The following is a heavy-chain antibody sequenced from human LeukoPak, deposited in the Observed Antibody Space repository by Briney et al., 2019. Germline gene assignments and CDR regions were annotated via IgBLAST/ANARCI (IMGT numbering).Heavy chain of an antibody. Sequence: ASVKVSCKASGYTFSSNYYMHWVRQAPGQGLEWMGIINPSGGGTSYSQKFQGRITVTRDMSTSIVYMELSSLRSEDTAVYYCARAREFCSSISCYAGGFDYWGQGTLVTVSS. CDR2: INPSGGGT. V-gene: IGHV1-46*01. CDR3: ARAREFCSSISCYAGGFDY. CDR1: GYTFSSNYY. D-gene: IGHD2/OR15-2a*01. J-gene: IGHJ4*02.